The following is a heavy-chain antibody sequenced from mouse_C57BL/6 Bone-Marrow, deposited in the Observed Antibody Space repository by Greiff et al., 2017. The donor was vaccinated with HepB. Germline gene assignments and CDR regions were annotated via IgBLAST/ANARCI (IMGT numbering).Heavy chain of an antibody. V-gene: IGHV1-22*01. J-gene: IGHJ2*01. Sequence: EVQLQQSGPELVKPGASVKMSCKASGYTFTDYNMHWVKQSHGKSLEWIGYINPNNGGTSYNQKFKGKATLTVNKSSSTAYMELRSLTSEDSAVYYCARGGAYDGPRDYWGQGTTLTVSS. CDR2: INPNNGGT. D-gene: IGHD2-3*01. CDR3: ARGGAYDGPRDY. CDR1: GYTFTDYN.